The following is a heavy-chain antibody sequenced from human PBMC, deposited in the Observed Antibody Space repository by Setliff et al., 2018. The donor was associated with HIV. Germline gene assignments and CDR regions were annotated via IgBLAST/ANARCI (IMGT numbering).Heavy chain of an antibody. D-gene: IGHD3-10*01. CDR2: IYNSAST. J-gene: IGHJ4*02. V-gene: IGHV4-59*08. CDR1: GDSISNYY. CDR3: ARHVRYSGSGSYSFDY. Sequence: SETLSLTCTVSGDSISNYYWSWIRQPPGRGLEWIGYIYNSASTNYNPSLKSRVTISVDKSKKQFSLKLNSVTAADTAVYYCARHVRYSGSGSYSFDYWGQGTLVTVSS.